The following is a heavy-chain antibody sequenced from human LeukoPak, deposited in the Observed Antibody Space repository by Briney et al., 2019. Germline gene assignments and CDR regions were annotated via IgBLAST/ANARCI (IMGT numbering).Heavy chain of an antibody. V-gene: IGHV3-23*01. J-gene: IGHJ4*02. CDR2: ISGSGGRT. CDR1: GLTFSNYA. Sequence: GGSLRLSCAASGLTFSNYAMSWVRQAPGKGLEWVSAISGSGGRTDYADSVKGRFTISRDNSKNTLYLQMNSLRAEDTAVYYCAKVSYYDSTGFFDYWGQGTLVTVSS. D-gene: IGHD3-22*01. CDR3: AKVSYYDSTGFFDY.